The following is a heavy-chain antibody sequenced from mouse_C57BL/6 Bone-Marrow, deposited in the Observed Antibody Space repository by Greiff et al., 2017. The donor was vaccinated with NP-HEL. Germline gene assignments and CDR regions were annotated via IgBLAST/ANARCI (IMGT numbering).Heavy chain of an antibody. CDR3: ARPTWYGGGFAY. Sequence: VQLQQSGPVLVKPGASVKMSCKASGYTFTDYYMNWVKQSHGKSLEWIGVINPYNGGTSYNQKFKGKATLTVDKSSSTAYMELNSLTSEDSAVYYCARPTWYGGGFAYWGQGTLVTVSA. CDR1: GYTFTDYY. V-gene: IGHV1-19*01. D-gene: IGHD2-1*01. J-gene: IGHJ3*01. CDR2: INPYNGGT.